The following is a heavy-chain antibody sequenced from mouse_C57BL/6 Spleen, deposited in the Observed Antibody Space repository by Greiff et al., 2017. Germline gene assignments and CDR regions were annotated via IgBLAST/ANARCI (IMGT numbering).Heavy chain of an antibody. CDR1: GYTFTSYW. D-gene: IGHD2-3*01. J-gene: IGHJ4*01. Sequence: QVQLQQPGAELVKPGASVTLSCKASGYTFTSYWMHWVKPRPGQGLEWIGMIHPNSGSTNYNEKFKSKATLTVDTSSSTAYMQLSSRTSEDSAVYYCAREGVYDGYYGAMDYWGQGTSVTVSS. V-gene: IGHV1-64*01. CDR2: IHPNSGST. CDR3: AREGVYDGYYGAMDY.